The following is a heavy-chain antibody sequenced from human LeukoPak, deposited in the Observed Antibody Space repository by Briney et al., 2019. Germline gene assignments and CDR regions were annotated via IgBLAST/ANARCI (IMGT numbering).Heavy chain of an antibody. V-gene: IGHV3-7*01. CDR3: GRLAHNAWYAIDF. D-gene: IGHD2-2*01. Sequence: GGSLRLSCAASGFTFSSYWMNWARQAPGKGLEWVASINHNGNVNYYVDSVKGRFTISRDNPKNSLYLQINSLRADDTAVYYCGRLAHNAWYAIDFWGQGTLVTVSS. J-gene: IGHJ4*02. CDR2: INHNGNVN. CDR1: GFTFSSYW.